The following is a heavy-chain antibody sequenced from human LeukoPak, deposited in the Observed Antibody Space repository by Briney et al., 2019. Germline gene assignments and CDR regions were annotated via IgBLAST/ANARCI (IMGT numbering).Heavy chain of an antibody. J-gene: IGHJ4*02. CDR1: GFTFSNAW. V-gene: IGHV3-7*01. Sequence: GGSLRLSCAASGFTFSNAWMSWVRQAPGKGLEWVANIKQDGSEKYYVDSVKGRFTISRDNAKNSLYLQMNSLRAEDTAVYYCARDGGYGSGSYRVDYWGQGTLVTVSS. CDR2: IKQDGSEK. D-gene: IGHD3-10*01. CDR3: ARDGGYGSGSYRVDY.